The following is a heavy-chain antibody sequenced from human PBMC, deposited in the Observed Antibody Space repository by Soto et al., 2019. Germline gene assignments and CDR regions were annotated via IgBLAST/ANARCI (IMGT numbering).Heavy chain of an antibody. D-gene: IGHD2-8*01. CDR2: IYPGDSDT. V-gene: IGHV5-51*01. CDR1: GYSFATYW. J-gene: IGHJ5*02. Sequence: GESLKISCKASGYSFATYWIGWVRQMPGKGLEWMGIIYPGDSDTMYSPSFQGQVIISADLSSTTTYLQWSSLKASDTAIYYCARQHGVDPANGGIAPWGQGTLVTVSS. CDR3: ARQHGVDPANGGIAP.